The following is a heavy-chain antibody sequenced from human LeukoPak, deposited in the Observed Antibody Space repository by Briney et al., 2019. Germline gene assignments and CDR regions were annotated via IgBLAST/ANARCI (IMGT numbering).Heavy chain of an antibody. CDR2: IYGDGTT. J-gene: IGHJ4*02. V-gene: IGHV3-53*01. D-gene: IGHD3-10*01. CDR3: ASVRYGPAGADS. CDR1: GFSVGTNY. Sequence: GGSLRLSCAVSGFSVGTNYMSWVRQAPLKGLEWVSVIYGDGTTYYADSVKGRFTIFRDNSKNTLSLQMNSLRDEDTAVYYCASVRYGPAGADSWGQGTLVTVSS.